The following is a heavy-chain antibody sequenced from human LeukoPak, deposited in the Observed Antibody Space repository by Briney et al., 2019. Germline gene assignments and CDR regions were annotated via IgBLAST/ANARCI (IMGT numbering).Heavy chain of an antibody. CDR3: ARGWGANRP. CDR2: ISAYNGNT. CDR1: GSAFTDYS. D-gene: IGHD1-26*01. V-gene: IGHV1-18*04. Sequence: ASVTVSFTASGSAFTDYSMHWVRQAPGQGLEWMGWISAYNGNTNYAQKLQGRVTMTTDTSTSTAYMELRSLRSDDTAVYYCARGWGANRPWGQGTLVTVSS. J-gene: IGHJ5*02.